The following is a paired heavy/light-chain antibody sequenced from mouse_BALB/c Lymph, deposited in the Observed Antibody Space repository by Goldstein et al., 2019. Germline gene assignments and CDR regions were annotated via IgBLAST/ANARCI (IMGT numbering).Heavy chain of an antibody. V-gene: IGHV5-17*02. J-gene: IGHJ1*01. Sequence: DVQLVESGGGLVQPGGSRKLSCAASGFTFSSFGMHWVRQAPEKGLEWVAYISSGSSTIYYADTVKGRFTISRDNPKNTLFLQMTSLRSEDTAMYYCARENWYFDVWGAGTTVTVSS. CDR2: ISSGSSTI. CDR1: GFTFSSFG. CDR3: ARENWYFDV.
Light chain of an antibody. Sequence: DIVMTQAAPSVPVTPGESVSISCRSSKSLLHSNGNTYLYWFLQRPGQSPQLLIYRMSNLASGVPDRFSGSGSGTAFTLRISRVEAEDVGVYYCMQHLEYPLTFGAGTKLELK. CDR3: MQHLEYPLT. J-gene: IGKJ5*01. V-gene: IGKV2-137*01. CDR2: RMS. CDR1: KSLLHSNGNTY.